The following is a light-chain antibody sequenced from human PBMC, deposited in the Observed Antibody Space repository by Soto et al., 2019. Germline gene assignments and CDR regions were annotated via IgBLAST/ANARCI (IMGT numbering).Light chain of an antibody. CDR2: GAS. CDR3: QQYGSSSWT. Sequence: LTKSPDTLSLLQGEEATPSSRLGQSVSSSYLAWYQQKPGQAPRFLIYGASSRATGIPDRFSGSGSGTEFTLTISRLEPEDFAVYYCQQYGSSSWTFGQGTKVDIK. J-gene: IGKJ1*01. CDR1: QSVSSSY. V-gene: IGKV3-20*01.